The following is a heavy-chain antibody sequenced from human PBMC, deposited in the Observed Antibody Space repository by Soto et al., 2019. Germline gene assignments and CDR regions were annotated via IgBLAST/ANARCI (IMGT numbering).Heavy chain of an antibody. V-gene: IGHV4-59*01. CDR2: IYYSGST. CDR3: ARADSSSWYFYYYDGMDV. CDR1: GGSISSYY. Sequence: QVQLQESGPGLVKPSQTLSLTCTVSGGSISSYYWSWIRQPPGKGLEWIGYIYYSGSTNYNPSLKSRVTISVDTSKNQFSLKLSSVTAADTAVYYCARADSSSWYFYYYDGMDVWGQGTTVTVSS. D-gene: IGHD6-13*01. J-gene: IGHJ6*02.